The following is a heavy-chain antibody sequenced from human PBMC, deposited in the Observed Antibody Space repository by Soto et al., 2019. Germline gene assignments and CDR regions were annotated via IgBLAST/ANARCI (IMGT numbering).Heavy chain of an antibody. CDR3: ARGGYCTNGVCHIDY. V-gene: IGHV1-69*13. CDR1: GGTFSSYA. D-gene: IGHD2-8*01. CDR2: IIPIFGTA. Sequence: SVKVSCKASGGTFSSYAISWVRQAPGQGLEWMGGIIPIFGTANYAQKFQGRVTITADESTSTAYMELSSLRSEDTAVYYCARGGYCTNGVCHIDYWGQGTLVTVSS. J-gene: IGHJ4*02.